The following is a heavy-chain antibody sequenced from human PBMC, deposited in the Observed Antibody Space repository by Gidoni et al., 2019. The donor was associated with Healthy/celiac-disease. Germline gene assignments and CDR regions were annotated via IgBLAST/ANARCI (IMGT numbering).Heavy chain of an antibody. CDR2: IYTRGSN. D-gene: IGHD4-17*01. J-gene: IGHJ4*02. V-gene: IGHV4-61*02. CDR1: GCSISSGSYY. CDR3: ARNYGVTNYFDY. Sequence: QVQLQASGPGLVKPSQTLSLTCTVSGCSISSGSYYWSWIRQPAGKGLEWIGCIYTRGSNHDNPSLKSRVTISVDTSKNQFSLKLSYVTAADTAVYYCARNYGVTNYFDYWGQGTLVTVSS.